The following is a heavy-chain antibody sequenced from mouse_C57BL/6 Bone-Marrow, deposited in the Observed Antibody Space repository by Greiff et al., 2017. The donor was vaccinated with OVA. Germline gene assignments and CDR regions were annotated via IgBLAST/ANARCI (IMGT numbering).Heavy chain of an antibody. CDR2: IWWNDDK. CDR3: AQIDYYGSSPAWCAY. Sequence: QVTLKESGPGLLQPSQTLSLTCSFSGFSLSTSNMGIGWIRQPSGKGLEWLAHIWWNDDKYYNPSLKSRLTISKDTSNNQLFLKITSVDTADTATYYCAQIDYYGSSPAWCAYWGQGTLVTVSA. D-gene: IGHD1-1*01. V-gene: IGHV8-5*01. CDR1: GFSLSTSNMG. J-gene: IGHJ3*01.